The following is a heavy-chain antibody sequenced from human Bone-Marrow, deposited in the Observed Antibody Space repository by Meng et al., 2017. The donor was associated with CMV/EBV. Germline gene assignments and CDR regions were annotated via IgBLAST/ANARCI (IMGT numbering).Heavy chain of an antibody. CDR1: GYTFTSYY. V-gene: IGHV1-46*01. CDR2: INPSGGST. CDR3: AINGAIYYGDPNFDY. J-gene: IGHJ4*02. D-gene: IGHD4-17*01. Sequence: ASVKVSCKASGYTFTSYYMHWVRQAPGQGLEWMGIINPSGGSTSYAQKFQGRVTMTRDTSTSTVYMELSSLRSEDTAVYYCAINGAIYYGDPNFDYWGQGTLVTVSS.